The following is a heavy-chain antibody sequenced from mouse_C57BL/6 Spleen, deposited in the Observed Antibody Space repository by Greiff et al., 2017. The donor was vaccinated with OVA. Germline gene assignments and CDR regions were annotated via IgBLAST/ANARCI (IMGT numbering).Heavy chain of an antibody. CDR1: GYTFTDYE. D-gene: IGHD1-1*01. V-gene: IGHV1-15*01. CDR2: IDPETGGT. Sequence: QVQLKQSGAELVRPGASVTLSCKASGYTFTDYEMHWVKQTPVHGLEWIGAIDPETGGTAYNQKFKGKAILTADKSSSTAYMELRSLTSEDSAVYYCTRWNYYGSSDWGQGTTLTVSS. CDR3: TRWNYYGSSD. J-gene: IGHJ2*01.